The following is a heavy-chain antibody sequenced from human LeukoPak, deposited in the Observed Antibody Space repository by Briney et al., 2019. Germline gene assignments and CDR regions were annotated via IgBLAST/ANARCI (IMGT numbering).Heavy chain of an antibody. CDR3: AKVIDSPYDYYDSSGYYYASAFDI. CDR1: AFTFSSYA. Sequence: GGSLRLSCAASAFTFSSYAMSWVRQAPGKGLAWVSAVSGSGGRTYYADSVKGRFTISRDNSKNTLYLQMNSLRAEDTAVYYCAKVIDSPYDYYDSSGYYYASAFDIWGQGTMVTVSS. CDR2: VSGSGGRT. J-gene: IGHJ3*02. D-gene: IGHD3-22*01. V-gene: IGHV3-23*01.